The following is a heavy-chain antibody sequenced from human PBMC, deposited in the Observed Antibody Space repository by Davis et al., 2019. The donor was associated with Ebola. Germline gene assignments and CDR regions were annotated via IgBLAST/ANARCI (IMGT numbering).Heavy chain of an antibody. J-gene: IGHJ5*02. Sequence: ESLKISCAASGFTFSSYAMHWVRQPPGKGLEWIGEINHSGSTNYSPSLQSRVTISVDTSKNQFSLKLSSVTAADTAVYYCARLSQYYYGSGSYYKSDWFDPWGQGTLVTVSS. CDR2: INHSGST. CDR3: ARLSQYYYGSGSYYKSDWFDP. D-gene: IGHD3-10*01. CDR1: GFTFSSYA. V-gene: IGHV4-34*01.